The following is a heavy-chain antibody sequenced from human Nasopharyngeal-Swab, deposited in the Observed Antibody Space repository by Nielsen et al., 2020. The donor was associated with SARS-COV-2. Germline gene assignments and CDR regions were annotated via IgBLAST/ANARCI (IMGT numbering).Heavy chain of an antibody. V-gene: IGHV3-7*03. J-gene: IGHJ6*03. CDR2: IKKAGSET. D-gene: IGHD3-10*01. Sequence: GGSLRLSCAASGFSFSTYSMTWVRQAPGKGLEWVANIKKAGSETYYVDSVKGRFTVSRDNPKNLLYLQVNSLRAEDTAVYYCATQGVLVHAYLHQYYMDVWGKGTTVTVSS. CDR1: GFSFSTYS. CDR3: ATQGVLVHAYLHQYYMDV.